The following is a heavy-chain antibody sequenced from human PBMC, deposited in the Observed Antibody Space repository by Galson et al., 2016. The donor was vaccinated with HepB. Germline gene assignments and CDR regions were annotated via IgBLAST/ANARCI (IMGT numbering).Heavy chain of an antibody. Sequence: SLRLSCAASGFTFDDAWMTWVRQAPGKGLQWVGRIKSKTDGGTTEYAAPVKGRFTISRDDSKVKLYLQMNSLKAEDTAVYYCTTSQLGAGNYYNVDYWGQGTLVTVSS. J-gene: IGHJ4*02. CDR2: IKSKTDGGTT. V-gene: IGHV3-15*01. CDR3: TTSQLGAGNYYNVDY. D-gene: IGHD3-10*01. CDR1: GFTFDDAW.